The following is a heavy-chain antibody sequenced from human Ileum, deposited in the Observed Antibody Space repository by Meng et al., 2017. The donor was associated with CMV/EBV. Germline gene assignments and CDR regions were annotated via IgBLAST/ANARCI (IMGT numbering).Heavy chain of an antibody. CDR1: GDSVTTRGNF. CDR2: ISYSATT. J-gene: IGHJ4*02. Sequence: LSCTVAGDSVTTRGNFWSWIRQSPGKGLEWIGYISYSATTQYNPSFRSRVSILVDASNSQFSLKLTSVTVADTAIYFCARGYSDFDYWGQGTLVTVSS. CDR3: ARGYSDFDY. V-gene: IGHV4-61*08. D-gene: IGHD5-18*01.